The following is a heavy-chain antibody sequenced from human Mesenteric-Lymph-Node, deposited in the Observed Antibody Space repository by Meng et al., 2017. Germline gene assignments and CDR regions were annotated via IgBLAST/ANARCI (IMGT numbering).Heavy chain of an antibody. D-gene: IGHD1-26*01. V-gene: IGHV4-34*01. Sequence: QRQVRQCASIPLNPSDTIFLSCAVGCRSFRGYYCMWVRQPTGKGLELIGEINHSGITNYSPSLKSRVTISVDTSKNQFSLKLSSVTAADTAVYYCARRRVGGTLTRVYYFDYWGQGTLVTVSS. J-gene: IGHJ4*02. CDR1: CRSFRGYY. CDR2: INHSGIT. CDR3: ARRRVGGTLTRVYYFDY.